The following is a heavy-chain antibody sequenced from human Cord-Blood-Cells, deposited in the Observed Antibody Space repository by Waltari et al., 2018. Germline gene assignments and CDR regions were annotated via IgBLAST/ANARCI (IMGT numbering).Heavy chain of an antibody. CDR1: GFTVSSNY. CDR2: IYSGGST. CDR3: ARYCSSTSCYDAFDI. V-gene: IGHV3-53*01. D-gene: IGHD2-2*01. Sequence: EVRLVESGGGLIQPGGSLRLSCAASGFTVSSNYMSWVRQAPGKGLEWVSVIYSGGSTYYADSVKGRFTISRDNSKNTLYLQMNSLRAEDTAVYYCARYCSSTSCYDAFDIWGQGTMVTVSS. J-gene: IGHJ3*02.